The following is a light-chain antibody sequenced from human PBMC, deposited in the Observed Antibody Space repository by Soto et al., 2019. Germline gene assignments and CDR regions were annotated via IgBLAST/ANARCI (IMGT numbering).Light chain of an antibody. CDR2: GAS. J-gene: IGKJ1*01. CDR3: QQYGSSPAP. V-gene: IGKV3-20*01. CDR1: QSVRSN. Sequence: EIVMTQSPATLSVSPGERTTLSCRASQSVRSNLAWYQQKPGQAPRLLIYGASSRATGIPDRFSGSGSGTDFTLTISRLEPEDFAVYYCQQYGSSPAPFGQGTKVDI.